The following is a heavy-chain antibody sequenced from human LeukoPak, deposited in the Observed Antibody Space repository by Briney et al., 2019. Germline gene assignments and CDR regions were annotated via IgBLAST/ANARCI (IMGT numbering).Heavy chain of an antibody. CDR3: ARRRDLYSGSYYPFDY. Sequence: GESLKISCKGSGYSFTNYWICWVRQMPGKGLKWMGIIYPGDSDARYSPSFQGQVTISADKSISTAYLQWSSLKDSDTAMYYCARRRDLYSGSYYPFDYWGQGTLVTVSS. J-gene: IGHJ4*02. D-gene: IGHD1-26*01. CDR1: GYSFTNYW. CDR2: IYPGDSDA. V-gene: IGHV5-51*01.